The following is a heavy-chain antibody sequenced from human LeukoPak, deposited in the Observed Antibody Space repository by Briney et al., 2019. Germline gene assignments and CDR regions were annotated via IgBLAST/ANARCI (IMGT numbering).Heavy chain of an antibody. CDR1: GFTFDDYA. Sequence: GGSLRLSCAASGFTFDDYAMHWVRQAPGKGLEWASLISGDGSSTYYADSVKGRFTISRDNSRNSLYLQMNSLRTEDTALYYCAKEAESGGGVDYWGQGTLVTVSS. V-gene: IGHV3-43*02. CDR2: ISGDGSST. CDR3: AKEAESGGGVDY. D-gene: IGHD2-15*01. J-gene: IGHJ4*02.